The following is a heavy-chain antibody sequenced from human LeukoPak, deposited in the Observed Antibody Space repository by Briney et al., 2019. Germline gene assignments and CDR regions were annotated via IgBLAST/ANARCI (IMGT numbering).Heavy chain of an antibody. Sequence: SETLSLTCADYGGSFSGYYWSWIRQPPGKGLEWIGEINHSGSTNYNPSLKSRVTISVDTSKNQFSLKLSSVTAADTAVYYCARGSGIAVAGRLRGFDPWGQGTLVTVSS. D-gene: IGHD6-19*01. V-gene: IGHV4-34*01. CDR3: ARGSGIAVAGRLRGFDP. CDR1: GGSFSGYY. J-gene: IGHJ5*02. CDR2: INHSGST.